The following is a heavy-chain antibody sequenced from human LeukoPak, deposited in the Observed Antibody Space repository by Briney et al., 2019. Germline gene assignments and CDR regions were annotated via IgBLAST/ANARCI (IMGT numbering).Heavy chain of an antibody. CDR2: IYYSGST. CDR3: ARVPFTPHYYYYYMDA. J-gene: IGHJ6*03. Sequence: PSETLSLTCTVSGGSISSYYWSWIRQPPGKGLEWIGYIYYSGSTNYNPSLKSRVTISVDTSKNQFSLKLSSVTAADTAVYYCARVPFTPHYYYYYMDAWGKGTTVTVSS. CDR1: GGSISSYY. V-gene: IGHV4-59*01.